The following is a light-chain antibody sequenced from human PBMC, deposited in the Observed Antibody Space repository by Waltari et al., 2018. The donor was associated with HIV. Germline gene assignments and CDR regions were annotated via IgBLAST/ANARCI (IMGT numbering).Light chain of an antibody. CDR1: SGSVSNTYY. V-gene: IGLV8-61*01. J-gene: IGLJ3*02. CDR3: VLYMGSGLRV. Sequence: QTVVTQEPSFSVSPGGPVTLTCGLTSGSVSNTYYPSWYQQTPGQAPRTLIYSTNTRSSGVPDRFSGSILGNKAALTITGAQADDESDYYCVLYMGSGLRVFGGGTKLTVL. CDR2: STN.